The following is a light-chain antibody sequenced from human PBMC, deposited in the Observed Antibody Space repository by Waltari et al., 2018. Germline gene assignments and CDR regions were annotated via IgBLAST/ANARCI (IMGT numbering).Light chain of an antibody. V-gene: IGKV2-28*01. CDR2: LGS. CDR1: QSLLHSNGYNY. J-gene: IGKJ4*01. Sequence: DIVMTQSPLSLPVTPGEPASISCRSSQSLLHSNGYNYLDWYLQKPGQSPQLLTYLGSNRASGVPERFSGSGSGTDFTLKISRVEAEDVGVYYCMQALQTPLTFGGGTKVEIK. CDR3: MQALQTPLT.